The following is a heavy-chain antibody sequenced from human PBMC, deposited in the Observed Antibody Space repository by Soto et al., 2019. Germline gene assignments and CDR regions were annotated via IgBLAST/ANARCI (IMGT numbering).Heavy chain of an antibody. CDR2: ISSSGSTI. V-gene: IGHV3-48*03. Sequence: EVQLVESGGGLVQPGGSLRLSCAASGFTFSSYEMNWVRQAPGKGLEWVSYISSSGSTIYYADSVMGRFTISRDNAKNAVYLQMNRVSAEDAAVYYCARCYYDILDAFDIGGQGTMVTVFS. D-gene: IGHD3-9*01. J-gene: IGHJ3*02. CDR3: ARCYYDILDAFDI. CDR1: GFTFSSYE.